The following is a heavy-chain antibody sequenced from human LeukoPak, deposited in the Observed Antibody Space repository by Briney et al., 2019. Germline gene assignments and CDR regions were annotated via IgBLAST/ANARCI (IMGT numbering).Heavy chain of an antibody. CDR2: IRYDGSNK. V-gene: IGHV3-30*02. D-gene: IGHD2-2*01. Sequence: GRSLRLSCAASGFTFSSYGMHWVRQAPGKGLEWVAFIRYDGSNKYYADSVKGRFTISRDNSKNTLYLQMNSLRAEDTAVYYCAKEPRYCSSTSCYAFDIWGQGTMVTVSS. CDR1: GFTFSSYG. CDR3: AKEPRYCSSTSCYAFDI. J-gene: IGHJ3*02.